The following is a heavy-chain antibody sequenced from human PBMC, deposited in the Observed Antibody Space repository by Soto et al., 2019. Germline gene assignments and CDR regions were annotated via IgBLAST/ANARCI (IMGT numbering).Heavy chain of an antibody. V-gene: IGHV3-23*01. CDR3: AKAGRGHSYSYYYDC. CDR1: GFTFTSYA. D-gene: IGHD5-18*01. J-gene: IGHJ4*02. CDR2: ISGRGAST. Sequence: PGGSLRLSCAASGFTFTSYAMTWVRQAPGKGLEWLSTISGRGASTYDTDSVKGRFTISRDNSKNMLYLQLNSLRAEGTAVYYCAKAGRGHSYSYYYDCWGQGTLVTVSS.